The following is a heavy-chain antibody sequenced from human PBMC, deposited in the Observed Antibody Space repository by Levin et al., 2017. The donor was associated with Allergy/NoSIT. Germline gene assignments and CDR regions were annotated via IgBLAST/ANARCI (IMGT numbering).Heavy chain of an antibody. CDR3: AIYSYGSFDF. V-gene: IGHV3-53*01. Sequence: AGGSLRLSCAASGVSVNSNYMSWVRQAPGKGLEWVSVIYAGGNTYYADSVRGRFTISRDNSKNTLYLQMNRVRAEDTAMYYCAIYSYGSFDFWGRGTMVTVSS. D-gene: IGHD5-18*01. CDR2: IYAGGNT. J-gene: IGHJ3*01. CDR1: GVSVNSNY.